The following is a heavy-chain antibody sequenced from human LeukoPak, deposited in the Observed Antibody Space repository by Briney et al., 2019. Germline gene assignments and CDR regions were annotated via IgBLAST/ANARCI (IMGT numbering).Heavy chain of an antibody. Sequence: SETLSLTCTVSGGSISSYYWSWIRQPPGMGLEWIGFIYYSGNTNYNPSLKSRVTISVDTSKNQFSLKLNSVTAADTAVYYCARGYQLSLDAFDIWGQGTMVTVSS. CDR2: IYYSGNT. CDR3: ARGYQLSLDAFDI. V-gene: IGHV4-59*01. CDR1: GGSISSYY. D-gene: IGHD2-2*01. J-gene: IGHJ3*02.